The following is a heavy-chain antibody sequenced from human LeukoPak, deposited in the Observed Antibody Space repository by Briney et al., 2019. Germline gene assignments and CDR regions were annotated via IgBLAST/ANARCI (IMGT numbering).Heavy chain of an antibody. V-gene: IGHV4-59*01. Sequence: SETLSLTCTVSGDFFTDFYWSWIRQLPGKGLEWIGYIYYSESAKYNPSLQSRVTISVDTSKTQFTLKVSSVTAADTAVYYCARRVGATDYFDYWGQGILVTVSS. CDR3: ARRVGATDYFDY. J-gene: IGHJ4*02. CDR2: IYYSESA. D-gene: IGHD1-26*01. CDR1: GDFFTDFY.